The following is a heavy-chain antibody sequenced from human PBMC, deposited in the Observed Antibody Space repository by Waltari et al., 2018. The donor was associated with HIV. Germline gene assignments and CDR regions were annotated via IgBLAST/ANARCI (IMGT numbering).Heavy chain of an antibody. Sequence: QVQLQESGQGLVKPSQTLSLTCSVSGASISSGGHQWTWIRQHPGKGMELLGYIHSGGSTYYNPALKSLIVISMDTPTNQVSLRLRSVTAADTAVYYCARGMRWGTTLSGGAFDIWGQGTMVAVSS. D-gene: IGHD1-1*01. CDR1: GASISSGGHQ. CDR2: IHSGGST. CDR3: ARGMRWGTTLSGGAFDI. V-gene: IGHV4-31*01. J-gene: IGHJ3*02.